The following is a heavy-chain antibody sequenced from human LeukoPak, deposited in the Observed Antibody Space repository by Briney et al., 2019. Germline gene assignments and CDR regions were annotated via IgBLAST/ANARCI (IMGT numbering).Heavy chain of an antibody. J-gene: IGHJ2*01. CDR3: ARVRGPTVATWYFDL. CDR1: GFTFNGYS. Sequence: GGSLRLSRAASGFTFNGYSIIWVRQAPGKGLEWISYITTSSSILYYADSVKGRFTVSRDNAKNSVYLQVNSLRVEDSSVYFCARVRGPTVATWYFDLWGRGTLVTVSP. D-gene: IGHD4-17*01. V-gene: IGHV3-48*01. CDR2: ITTSSSIL.